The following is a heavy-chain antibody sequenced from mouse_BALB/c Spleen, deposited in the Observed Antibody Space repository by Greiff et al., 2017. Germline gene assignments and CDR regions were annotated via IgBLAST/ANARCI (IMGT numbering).Heavy chain of an antibody. CDR2: IYPGDGDT. J-gene: IGHJ4*01. CDR3: ARPDYDEAMDY. V-gene: IGHV1-87*01. CDR1: GYTFTSYW. D-gene: IGHD2-4*01. Sequence: QVQLQQSGAELARPGASVKLSCKASGYTFTSYWMQWVKQRPGQGLEWIGAIYPGDGDTRYTQKFKGKATLTADKSSSTAYMQLSSLASEDSAVYYCARPDYDEAMDYWGQGTSVTVSS.